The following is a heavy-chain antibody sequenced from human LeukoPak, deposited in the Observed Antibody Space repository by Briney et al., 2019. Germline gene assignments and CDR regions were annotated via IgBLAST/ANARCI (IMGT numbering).Heavy chain of an antibody. CDR3: IREVQVRASASLGL. J-gene: IGHJ4*01. CDR2: ISSSSSYI. D-gene: IGHD3-16*01. V-gene: IGHV3-21*01. CDR1: GFTFSSYS. Sequence: GGSLRLSCAASGFTFSSYSMNWVRQAPGKGLEWVSSISSSSSYIYYADSVKGRFTISRDNVDNTLHLQMNSLRVEDTAVYYCIREVQVRASASLGLWGQGTLVTVSS.